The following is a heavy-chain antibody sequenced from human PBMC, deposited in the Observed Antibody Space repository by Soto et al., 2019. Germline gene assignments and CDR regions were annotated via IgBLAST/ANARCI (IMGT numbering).Heavy chain of an antibody. CDR3: ARGGAGYSSSSRYYYYYYGMDV. CDR1: GGSFSGYY. D-gene: IGHD6-6*01. V-gene: IGHV4-34*01. CDR2: INHSGST. J-gene: IGHJ6*02. Sequence: SETLSLTCAVYGGSFSGYYWSWIRQPPGKGLEWIGEINHSGSTNYNPSLKSRVTISVDTSKNQFSLKLGSVTAADTAVYYCARGGAGYSSSSRYYYYYYGMDVWGQGTTVTVSS.